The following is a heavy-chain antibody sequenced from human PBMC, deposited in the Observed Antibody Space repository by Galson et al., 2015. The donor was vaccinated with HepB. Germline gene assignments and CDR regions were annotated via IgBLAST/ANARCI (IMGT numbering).Heavy chain of an antibody. CDR2: INSDGSST. CDR1: GFTFSSYW. CDR3: ARADFWSGYRFDP. D-gene: IGHD3-3*01. V-gene: IGHV3-74*01. J-gene: IGHJ5*02. Sequence: SLRLSCAASGFTFSSYWMHWVRQAPGKGLVWVSRINSDGSSTSYADSVKGRFTISRDNAKNTLYLQMNILRAEDTAVYYCARADFWSGYRFDPWGQGTLVTVSS.